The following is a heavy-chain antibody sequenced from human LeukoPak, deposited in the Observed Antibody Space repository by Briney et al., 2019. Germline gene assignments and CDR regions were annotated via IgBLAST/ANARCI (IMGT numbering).Heavy chain of an antibody. Sequence: GGSLRLSCAASGFTFSSYGMHWVRQAPGKGLEWVAVIWYDGSNKYYADSVKGRFTISRDNSKNTLYLQMNSLRAGDTAVYYCARDKASDYYDSSGYDYWGQGTLVTVSS. CDR1: GFTFSSYG. J-gene: IGHJ4*02. CDR3: ARDKASDYYDSSGYDY. D-gene: IGHD3-22*01. V-gene: IGHV3-33*01. CDR2: IWYDGSNK.